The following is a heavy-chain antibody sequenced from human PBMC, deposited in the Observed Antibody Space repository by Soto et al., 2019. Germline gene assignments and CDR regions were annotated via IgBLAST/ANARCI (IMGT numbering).Heavy chain of an antibody. J-gene: IGHJ5*02. V-gene: IGHV2-5*02. Sequence: QITLKESGPTLVKPTQTLTLTCTFSGFSLTTSGVGMGWIRQPPGTVLEWLALIYWADDTRYSTSLNSRLTSSKDASKRPVVLTMTTMDPADPATYFCAHRTTTVPWWFDPWGQGTLVTVSS. CDR1: GFSLTTSGVG. CDR3: AHRTTTVPWWFDP. CDR2: IYWADDT. D-gene: IGHD4-17*01.